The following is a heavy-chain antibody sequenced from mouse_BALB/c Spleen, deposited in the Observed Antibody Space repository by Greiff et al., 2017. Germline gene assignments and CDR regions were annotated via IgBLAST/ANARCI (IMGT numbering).Heavy chain of an antibody. J-gene: IGHJ4*01. Sequence: VKLMESGPGLVAPSQSLSITCTVSGFSLTSYGVHWVRQPPGKGLEWLGVIWAGGSTNYNSALMSRLSISKDNSKSQVFLKMNSLQTDDTAMYYCARDDGNDAMDYWGQGTSVTVSS. D-gene: IGHD2-1*01. CDR3: ARDDGNDAMDY. CDR1: GFSLTSYG. V-gene: IGHV2-9*02. CDR2: IWAGGST.